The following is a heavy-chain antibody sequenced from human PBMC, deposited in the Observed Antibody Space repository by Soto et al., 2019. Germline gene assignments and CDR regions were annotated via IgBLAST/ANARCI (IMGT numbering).Heavy chain of an antibody. Sequence: GGSLRLSCAASGFTFSSYAMSWVRQAPGKGLEWVSAISGSGGSTYYADSVKGRFTISRDNSKNTLYLQMNSLRAEDTAVYYCAKLGQQLVPDYYYGMDVWGQGTTVTVSS. J-gene: IGHJ6*02. V-gene: IGHV3-23*01. CDR2: ISGSGGST. CDR3: AKLGQQLVPDYYYGMDV. CDR1: GFTFSSYA. D-gene: IGHD6-13*01.